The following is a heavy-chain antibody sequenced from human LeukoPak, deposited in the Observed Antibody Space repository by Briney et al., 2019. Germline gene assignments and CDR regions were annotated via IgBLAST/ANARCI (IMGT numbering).Heavy chain of an antibody. CDR2: IKSKADGGTT. J-gene: IGHJ1*01. D-gene: IGHD2-2*01. CDR1: RLTLSDFS. CDR3: TTDVVVVPAAIPPGN. V-gene: IGHV3-15*01. Sequence: GWGLSLSCAVSRLTLSDFSMNGVRQARGRGVEWVGGIKSKADGGTTDYAAPVKSRFTISRDDSKNTLYLQMNSLKTEDTAVYYCTTDVVVVPAAIPPGNWGQGTLVTVSS.